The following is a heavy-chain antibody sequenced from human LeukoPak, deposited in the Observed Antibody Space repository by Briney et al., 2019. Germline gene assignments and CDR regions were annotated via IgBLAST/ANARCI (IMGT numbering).Heavy chain of an antibody. CDR2: IYYSGTT. J-gene: IGHJ6*03. Sequence: PSDTLSLTCTVSSGSISSSHYYWHWIRQPPGKGLECIGTIYYSGTTYYIPSLESRASISVDASKNQFYLMLNSVTAADTAVYYCARQISDYYYYYIDVWGKGTTVTVSS. D-gene: IGHD3-3*01. V-gene: IGHV4-39*01. CDR1: SGSISSSHYY. CDR3: ARQISDYYYYYIDV.